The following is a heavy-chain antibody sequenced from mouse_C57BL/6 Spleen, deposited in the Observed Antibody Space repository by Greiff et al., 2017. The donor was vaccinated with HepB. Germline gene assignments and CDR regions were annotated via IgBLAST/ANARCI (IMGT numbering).Heavy chain of an antibody. CDR1: GFTFSDYY. Sequence: EVQLQDSEGGLVQPGSSMKLSCTASGFTFSDYYMAWVRQVPEKGLEWVANINYDGSSTYYLDSLKSRFIISRDNAKNILYLQMSSLKSEDTATYYCARDRDRDFDYWGQGTTLTVSS. CDR3: ARDRDRDFDY. CDR2: INYDGSST. D-gene: IGHD3-3*01. V-gene: IGHV5-16*01. J-gene: IGHJ2*01.